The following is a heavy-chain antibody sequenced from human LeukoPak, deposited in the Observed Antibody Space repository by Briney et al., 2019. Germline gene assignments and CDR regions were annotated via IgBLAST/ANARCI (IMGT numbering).Heavy chain of an antibody. CDR3: AKNSRWGSQSAFDI. D-gene: IGHD3-16*01. Sequence: GGSLRHSCAASGFTFSSYAMSWVRQAPGKGLEWVSSISGSGGSTYYADSVQGRFTISRDNSKNTLYLQMNSLRAEDTAVYYCAKNSRWGSQSAFDIWGQGTMVTVSS. CDR1: GFTFSSYA. J-gene: IGHJ3*02. V-gene: IGHV3-23*01. CDR2: ISGSGGST.